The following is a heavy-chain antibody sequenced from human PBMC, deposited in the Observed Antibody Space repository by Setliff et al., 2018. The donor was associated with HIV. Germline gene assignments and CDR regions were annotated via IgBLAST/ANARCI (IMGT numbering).Heavy chain of an antibody. CDR2: IYTSGTT. CDR3: AIGDEYPGVFQS. J-gene: IGHJ3*01. V-gene: IGHV4-4*09. D-gene: IGHD2-2*01. Sequence: LSLTCAVSSASISNYHWSWIRQTPGKGLEWIGSIYTSGTTNYNPSLEGRITTSVDLSKNHFSLNLHSVTAADTAVYYCAIGDEYPGVFQSWGQGKVVTVS. CDR1: SASISNYH.